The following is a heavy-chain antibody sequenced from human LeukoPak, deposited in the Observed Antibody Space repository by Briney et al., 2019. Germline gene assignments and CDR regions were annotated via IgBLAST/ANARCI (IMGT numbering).Heavy chain of an antibody. Sequence: GESLKISCKGSGYSFTSYWIGWVRQMPGKGQEWMGIIYPGDSDTRYSPSFQGQVTISADESISTAYLQWSSLKASDTAMYYCARKYYYGSGSYQFDYWGQGTLVTVSS. V-gene: IGHV5-51*01. J-gene: IGHJ4*02. CDR1: GYSFTSYW. D-gene: IGHD3-10*01. CDR3: ARKYYYGSGSYQFDY. CDR2: IYPGDSDT.